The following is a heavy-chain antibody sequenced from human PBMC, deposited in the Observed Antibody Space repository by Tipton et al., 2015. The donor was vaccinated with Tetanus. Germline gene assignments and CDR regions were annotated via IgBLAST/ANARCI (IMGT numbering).Heavy chain of an antibody. J-gene: IGHJ3*02. D-gene: IGHD2-15*01. CDR3: ARYGKGYCSGGDCYSDGFDI. Sequence: RSLRLSCAASGFTFSSYAMHWVRQAPGKGLEWVAVISSDGSKKYYVGSVQGRFTISRDNSKNTLFLQMNSLRAEDSAVYYCARYGKGYCSGGDCYSDGFDIWGQGTMVTVSS. V-gene: IGHV3-30*03. CDR2: ISSDGSKK. CDR1: GFTFSSYA.